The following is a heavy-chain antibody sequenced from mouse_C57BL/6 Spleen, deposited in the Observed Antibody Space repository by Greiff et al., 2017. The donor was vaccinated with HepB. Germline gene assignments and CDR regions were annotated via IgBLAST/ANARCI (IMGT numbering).Heavy chain of an antibody. V-gene: IGHV1-19*01. J-gene: IGHJ4*01. CDR2: INPYNGGT. CDR3: ARDYNAMDY. CDR1: GYTFTDYY. D-gene: IGHD2-12*01. Sequence: VQLQQSGPVLVKPGASVKMSCKASGYTFTDYYMNWVKQSHGKSLEWIGVINPYNGGTSYNQKFKGKATLTVDKSSSTAYMELNSLTSEDSAVYYCARDYNAMDYWGQGTSVTVSS.